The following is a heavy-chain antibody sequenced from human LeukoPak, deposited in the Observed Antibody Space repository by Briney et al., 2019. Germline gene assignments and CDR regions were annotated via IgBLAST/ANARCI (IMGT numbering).Heavy chain of an antibody. CDR3: ARDFSWTGDYYYYGMDV. CDR1: GYTFTGYY. D-gene: IGHD3/OR15-3a*01. CDR2: IIPILGIA. V-gene: IGHV1-69*04. J-gene: IGHJ6*02. Sequence: ASVKVSCKASGYTFTGYYIHWVRQAPGQGLEWMGRIIPILGIANYAQKFQGRVTITADKSTSTAYMELSSLRSEDTAVYYCARDFSWTGDYYYYGMDVWGQGTTVTVSS.